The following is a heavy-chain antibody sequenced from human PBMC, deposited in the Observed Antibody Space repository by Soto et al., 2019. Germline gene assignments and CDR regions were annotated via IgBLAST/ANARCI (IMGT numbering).Heavy chain of an antibody. CDR1: GVSISTYS. CDR2: ISYTGST. D-gene: IGHD4-17*01. V-gene: IGHV4-59*01. Sequence: PSQTLALTCAVSGVSISTYSWTWVRQSPGKGLEWIGFISYTGSTNYNPPLKSRVTMPLDTSKNQFSLRLTSVTAADAAIYYCAREAQGSVTTYSTYYHYYVLDVWGQGTTVTVSS. J-gene: IGHJ6*02. CDR3: AREAQGSVTTYSTYYHYYVLDV.